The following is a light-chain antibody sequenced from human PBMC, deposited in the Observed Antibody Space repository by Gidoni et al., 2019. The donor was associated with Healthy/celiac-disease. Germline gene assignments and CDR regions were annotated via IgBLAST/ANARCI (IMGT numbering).Light chain of an antibody. J-gene: IGKJ3*01. CDR2: GAS. CDR1: QRVSSSY. Sequence: EIVLTQSPRTLSLSPGERAALSCRASQRVSSSYLAWYQQKPGQAPRLLIYGASSRATGIPARFSGSGSGTDFTLTISRLEPEDFAVYYCQQYGSSPFTFGPGTKVDIK. V-gene: IGKV3-20*01. CDR3: QQYGSSPFT.